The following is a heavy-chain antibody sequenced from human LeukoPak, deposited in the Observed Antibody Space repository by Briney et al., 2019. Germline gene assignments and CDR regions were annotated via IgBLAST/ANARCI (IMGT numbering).Heavy chain of an antibody. J-gene: IGHJ4*02. V-gene: IGHV3-48*04. Sequence: GGSLRLSCAASGFTFSSYAMTWVRQAPGKGLEWVSHISISGTSMHYADSVKGRFTISRDNAKDSLYLQMNSLRAEDTAVYYCASGYSYGADYWGQGTLVTVSS. CDR3: ASGYSYGADY. CDR2: ISISGTSM. CDR1: GFTFSSYA. D-gene: IGHD5-12*01.